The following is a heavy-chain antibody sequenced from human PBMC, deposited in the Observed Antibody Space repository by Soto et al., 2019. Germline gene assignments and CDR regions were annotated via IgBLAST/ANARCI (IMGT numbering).Heavy chain of an antibody. J-gene: IGHJ4*02. CDR1: GFAFSTYA. Sequence: EVQLLESGGGLVQPGGSLRLSCAASGFAFSTYAMTWVRQAPGMGLEWVSTSASGGSTYYADSVKGRFTISRDNSKNTLFLQVSSLRADDTAVYYYAKLSARDYGDQIDSWGQGTLVTVSS. D-gene: IGHD4-17*01. CDR3: AKLSARDYGDQIDS. V-gene: IGHV3-23*01. CDR2: SASGGST.